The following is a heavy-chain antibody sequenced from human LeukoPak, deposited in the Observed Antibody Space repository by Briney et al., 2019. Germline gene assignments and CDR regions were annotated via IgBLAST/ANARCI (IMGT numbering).Heavy chain of an antibody. J-gene: IGHJ4*02. Sequence: SVKVSCKASGGTFSSYAISWVRQAPGQGLEWMGGIIPIFGTANYAQKFQGRVTITADESTSTAYMELSSLRSEDAAVYYCAREGYCSGGSCYSGVYWGQGTLVTVSS. V-gene: IGHV1-69*13. CDR3: AREGYCSGGSCYSGVY. D-gene: IGHD2-15*01. CDR1: GGTFSSYA. CDR2: IIPIFGTA.